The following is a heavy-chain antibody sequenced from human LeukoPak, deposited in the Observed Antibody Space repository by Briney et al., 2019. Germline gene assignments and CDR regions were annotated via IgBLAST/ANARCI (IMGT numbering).Heavy chain of an antibody. CDR1: GYTFTSYA. J-gene: IGHJ1*01. CDR2: INTNTGNP. CDR3: ARDEYCSGGSCYLTQH. D-gene: IGHD2-15*01. V-gene: IGHV7-4-1*02. Sequence: ASVKVSCKASGYTFTSYAMNWVRQAPGQGLEWMGWINTNTGNPTYAQGFTGRFVFSLDTSVSTAYLQISSLKAEDTAVYYCARDEYCSGGSCYLTQHWGQGTLVTVSS.